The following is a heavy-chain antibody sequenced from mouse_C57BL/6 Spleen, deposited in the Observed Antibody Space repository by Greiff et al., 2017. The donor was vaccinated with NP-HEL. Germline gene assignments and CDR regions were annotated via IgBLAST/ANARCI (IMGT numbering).Heavy chain of an antibody. CDR1: GYTFTSYW. J-gene: IGHJ3*01. V-gene: IGHV1-64*01. CDR2: IHPNSGST. Sequence: QVQLQQPGAELVKPGASVKLSCKASGYTFTSYWMHWVKQRPGQGLEWIGMIHPNSGSTNYNEKFKSKATLTVDKSSSTAYMQLSSLTSEDSAVYYCARTVAQATPWFAYWGQGTLVTVSA. CDR3: ARTVAQATPWFAY. D-gene: IGHD3-2*02.